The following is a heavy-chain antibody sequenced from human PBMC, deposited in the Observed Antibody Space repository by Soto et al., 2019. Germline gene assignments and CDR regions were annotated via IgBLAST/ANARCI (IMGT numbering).Heavy chain of an antibody. Sequence: PGGSMRLSWAASGGNFSGHGMRWVREAPGKGLEWVAVIWYDGGNTYYGDSVKGRFTISRDNSRNTLYLEMNSLRAEDTAVYYCARDWLHDSSGPIDMWGQATMVTVSS. J-gene: IGHJ3*02. D-gene: IGHD3-22*01. V-gene: IGHV3-33*01. CDR1: GGNFSGHG. CDR3: ARDWLHDSSGPIDM. CDR2: IWYDGGNT.